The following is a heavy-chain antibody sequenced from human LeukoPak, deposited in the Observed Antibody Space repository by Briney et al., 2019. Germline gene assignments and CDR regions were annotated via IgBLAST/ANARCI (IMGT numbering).Heavy chain of an antibody. J-gene: IGHJ1*01. CDR1: GFTFSSYW. V-gene: IGHV3-74*01. CDR3: ATYSSGNGREFQH. Sequence: GGSLRLSCAASGFTFSSYWMHWVRQAPGKGLVWVSRINSDGSSTSYADSVKGRFTISRDTAKNSLYLQMNSLRAEDTAVYYCATYSSGNGREFQHWGQGTLVTVSS. CDR2: INSDGSST. D-gene: IGHD3-22*01.